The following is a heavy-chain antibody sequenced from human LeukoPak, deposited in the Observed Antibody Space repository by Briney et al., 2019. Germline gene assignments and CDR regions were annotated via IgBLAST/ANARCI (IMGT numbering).Heavy chain of an antibody. CDR2: IYYSGST. J-gene: IGHJ5*02. V-gene: IGHV4-59*08. CDR3: ARRDTAMDNNWFDP. Sequence: PSETLSLTCTVSGGSISSYYWSWIRQPAGKGLEWIGYIYYSGSTNYNPSLKSRVTISVDTSKNQFSLKLSSVTAADTAVYYCARRDTAMDNNWFDPWGQGTLVTVSS. D-gene: IGHD5-18*01. CDR1: GGSISSYY.